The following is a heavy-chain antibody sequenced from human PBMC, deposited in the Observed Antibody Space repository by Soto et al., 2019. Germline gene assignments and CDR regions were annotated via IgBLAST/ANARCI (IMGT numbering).Heavy chain of an antibody. V-gene: IGHV3-64D*08. Sequence: GGSLRLSCSASGFTFSSYAMHWVRQAPGKGLEYVSAISSNGGSTYYADTVKGRVTISRDNSKNTLYLKMRRLRAEDTAVYYCVKGRLLWFGELFSYFDYWGQGT. D-gene: IGHD3-10*01. CDR2: ISSNGGST. CDR3: VKGRLLWFGELFSYFDY. J-gene: IGHJ4*02. CDR1: GFTFSSYA.